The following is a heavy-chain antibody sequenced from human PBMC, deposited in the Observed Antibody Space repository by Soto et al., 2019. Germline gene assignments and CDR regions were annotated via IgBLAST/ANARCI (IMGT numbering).Heavy chain of an antibody. V-gene: IGHV1-18*01. CDR3: ARVGVLRYFDTKAYGMDV. D-gene: IGHD3-9*01. CDR1: GYTFTSYG. CDR2: ISAYNGNT. J-gene: IGHJ6*02. Sequence: ASVKVSCKASGYTFTSYGISWVRQAPGQGLEWMGWISAYNGNTNYAQKLQGRVTMTTDTSTSTAYMELRSLRSDDTAVCYCARVGVLRYFDTKAYGMDVWGQGTTVTVSS.